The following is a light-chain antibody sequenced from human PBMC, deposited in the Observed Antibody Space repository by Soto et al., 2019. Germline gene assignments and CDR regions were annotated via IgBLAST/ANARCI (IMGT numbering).Light chain of an antibody. V-gene: IGLV2-8*01. Sequence: QSVLTQPPSASGSPGQSVTISCTGSSSDVGGHNHVSWYQQHPGKAPTLMIYEVSKRPSGVPDRFSGSKSVNTASLTVSWRQAEDEADYYCSSYAGSVTLIFGGGTKLTVL. CDR1: SSDVGGHNH. J-gene: IGLJ2*01. CDR2: EVS. CDR3: SSYAGSVTLI.